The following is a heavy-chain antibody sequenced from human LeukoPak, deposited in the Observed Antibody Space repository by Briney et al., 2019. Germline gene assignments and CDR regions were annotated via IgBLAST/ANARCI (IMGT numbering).Heavy chain of an antibody. CDR2: ISAYNGNT. CDR1: GYTFNSYG. J-gene: IGHJ5*01. CDR3: ARDRCYGSGSYGHWFDS. D-gene: IGHD3-10*01. V-gene: IGHV1-18*01. Sequence: APVKVSCKASGYTFNSYGITWVRQAPGQGLEWMGWISAYNGNTKYAQKLQGRVTMTTDTSTSSAYMELRSLRSDDTAVYYCARDRCYGSGSYGHWFDSWGQGTLVTVSS.